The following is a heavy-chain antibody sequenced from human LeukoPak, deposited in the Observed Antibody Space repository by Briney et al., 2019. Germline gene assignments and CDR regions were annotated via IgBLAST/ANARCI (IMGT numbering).Heavy chain of an antibody. V-gene: IGHV1-69*13. CDR3: ARVYYDSSGYYVDEYFQH. Sequence: ASVKVSCKASGYTFTGYYMHWVRQAPRQGLEWMGGIIPIFGTANYAQKFQGRVTITADESTSTAYMELSSLRSEDTAVYYCARVYYDSSGYYVDEYFQHWGQGTLVTVSS. D-gene: IGHD3-22*01. CDR2: IIPIFGTA. J-gene: IGHJ1*01. CDR1: GYTFTGYY.